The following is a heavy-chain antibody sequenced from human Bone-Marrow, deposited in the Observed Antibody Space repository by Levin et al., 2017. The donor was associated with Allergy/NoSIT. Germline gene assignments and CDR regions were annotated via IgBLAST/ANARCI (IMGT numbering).Heavy chain of an antibody. Sequence: GGSLRLSCAASGFNFRPHGMHWARQAPGKGLEWVAVISYDGFNEYYSDSVKGRFTISRDNSKNTPYLEMNSLRGEDTAVYYCARDRSGSGSDGMDVWGQGTTVTVSS. J-gene: IGHJ6*02. CDR1: GFNFRPHG. CDR3: ARDRSGSGSDGMDV. V-gene: IGHV3-30*03. CDR2: ISYDGFNE. D-gene: IGHD3-10*01.